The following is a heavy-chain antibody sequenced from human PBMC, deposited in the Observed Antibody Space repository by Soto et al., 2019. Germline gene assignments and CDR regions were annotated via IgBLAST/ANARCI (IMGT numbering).Heavy chain of an antibody. D-gene: IGHD6-19*01. Sequence: ASVKVSCKASGYTFTGYYMHWVRQAPGQGLEWMGWINPNSGGTNYAQKFQGWVTMTRDTSISTAYMELSRLRSDDTAVYYCAREAVAGNYYGMDVWGQGTTVTV. CDR3: AREAVAGNYYGMDV. CDR1: GYTFTGYY. J-gene: IGHJ6*02. V-gene: IGHV1-2*04. CDR2: INPNSGGT.